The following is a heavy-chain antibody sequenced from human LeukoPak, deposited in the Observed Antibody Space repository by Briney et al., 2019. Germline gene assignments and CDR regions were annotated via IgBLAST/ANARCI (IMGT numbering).Heavy chain of an antibody. D-gene: IGHD6-19*01. CDR3: ATTKQWLAFDI. CDR1: GGSISSYY. CDR2: FHESGFT. Sequence: SETLSLTCTVSGGSISSYYGTWIRQSPGKGLEYVGCFHESGFTNYNPSLESRVTISVDTSKNQLSLKLTSVTAADTAVYYCATTKQWLAFDIWGQGTMVTVSS. J-gene: IGHJ3*02. V-gene: IGHV4-59*01.